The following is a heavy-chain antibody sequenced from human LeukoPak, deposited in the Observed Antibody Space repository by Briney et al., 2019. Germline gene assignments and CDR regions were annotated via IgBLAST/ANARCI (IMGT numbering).Heavy chain of an antibody. CDR3: ARALDYGGPEGTHYFGY. Sequence: SETLSLTCTVSGGSISSGGYYWSWIRQHPGKGLEWIGYIYYSGSTYYNPSLKSRVTISVDTSKNQFSLKLSSVTAADTAVYYCARALDYGGPEGTHYFGYWGQGTLVTVSS. J-gene: IGHJ4*02. CDR1: GGSISSGGYY. CDR2: IYYSGST. V-gene: IGHV4-31*03. D-gene: IGHD4-23*01.